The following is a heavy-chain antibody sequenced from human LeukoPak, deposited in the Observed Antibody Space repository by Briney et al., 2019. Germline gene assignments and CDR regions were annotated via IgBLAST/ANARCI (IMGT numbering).Heavy chain of an antibody. CDR3: ARDPAEGFDY. D-gene: IGHD6-13*01. Sequence: AGGSLRLSCAASGFTVSSNYMSWVRQAPGKGLEWVSVIYSGGSTYYADSVKGRFTISRDNSKNTLYLQMNSLRAEDAAVYYCARDPAEGFDYWGQGTLVTVSS. CDR2: IYSGGST. J-gene: IGHJ4*02. CDR1: GFTVSSNY. V-gene: IGHV3-66*01.